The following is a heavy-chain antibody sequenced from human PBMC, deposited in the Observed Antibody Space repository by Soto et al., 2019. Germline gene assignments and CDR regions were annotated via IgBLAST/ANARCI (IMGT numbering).Heavy chain of an antibody. J-gene: IGHJ4*02. CDR2: ISAYNGDT. CDR3: ARSSSGPDY. D-gene: IGHD6-19*01. Sequence: ASVKVSCKASGYTFTSYGISWVRQAPGQGLEWMGWISAYNGDTKYSQKVQDRVTLTTDTSTSTAYMDLRSLRYDDTAIYYCARSSSGPDYWGQGTLVTVSS. V-gene: IGHV1-18*01. CDR1: GYTFTSYG.